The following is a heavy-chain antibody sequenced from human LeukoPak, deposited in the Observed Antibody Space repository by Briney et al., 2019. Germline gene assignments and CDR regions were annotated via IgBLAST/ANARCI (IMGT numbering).Heavy chain of an antibody. CDR1: GGTFSSYA. V-gene: IGHV1-69*04. CDR2: IIPILGIA. J-gene: IGHJ3*02. D-gene: IGHD1-26*01. CDR3: VRDSPEGGGSARRHAFDI. Sequence: GASVKVSCKASGGTFSSYAISWVRQAPGQGLEWMGRIIPILGIANYAQKFQGRVTITADKSTSTAYMELSSLRSEDTAVYYCVRDSPEGGGSARRHAFDIWGQGTMVTVSS.